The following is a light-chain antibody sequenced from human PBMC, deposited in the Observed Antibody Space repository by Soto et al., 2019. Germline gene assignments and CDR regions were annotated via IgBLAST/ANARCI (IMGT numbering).Light chain of an antibody. V-gene: IGKV3-15*01. J-gene: IGKJ1*01. CDR3: QQYNNWPPRGT. Sequence: EIVMTQSPATLSVSPGERATLSCRASQSVTSNLAWYQQKPGQAPRLLIYGASTRATGIPARFSGSGSGTKFTLTISSLQSEDFAVYYCQQYNNWPPRGTFGQGTKVEIK. CDR1: QSVTSN. CDR2: GAS.